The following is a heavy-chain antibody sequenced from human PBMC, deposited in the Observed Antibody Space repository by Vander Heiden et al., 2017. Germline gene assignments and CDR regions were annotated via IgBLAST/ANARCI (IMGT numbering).Heavy chain of an antibody. CDR2: INHSGST. CDR3: AREGAN. D-gene: IGHD1-26*01. Sequence: QVQLQQWGAGLFKPSDTLSLTCAVYGGSFSGYCWSWIRQPPGKGLEWIGEINHSGSTNYNPSLKSRVTISVDTSKNQFSLKLSSVTAADTAVYYCAREGANWGQGTLVTVSS. V-gene: IGHV4-34*01. CDR1: GGSFSGYC. J-gene: IGHJ4*02.